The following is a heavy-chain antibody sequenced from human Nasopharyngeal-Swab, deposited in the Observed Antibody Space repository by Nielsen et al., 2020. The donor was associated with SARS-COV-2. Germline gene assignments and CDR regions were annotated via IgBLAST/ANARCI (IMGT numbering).Heavy chain of an antibody. CDR2: IIPILGTA. D-gene: IGHD2-21*02. J-gene: IGHJ4*02. Sequence: SVRVSCKASGGTFSSYAISWVRQAPGQGLEWMGGIIPILGTANYAQKFQGRVTITADESTSTAYMELSSLRSEDTAVYYCARDPCGGDCYLDKGFDYWGQGTLVTVSS. V-gene: IGHV1-69*13. CDR3: ARDPCGGDCYLDKGFDY. CDR1: GGTFSSYA.